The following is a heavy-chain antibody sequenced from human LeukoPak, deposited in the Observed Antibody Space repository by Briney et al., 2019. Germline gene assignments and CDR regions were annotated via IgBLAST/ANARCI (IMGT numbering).Heavy chain of an antibody. CDR3: AKVIGSGSYSPNYYYYYGMDV. CDR1: GFIFNTHA. J-gene: IGHJ6*02. D-gene: IGHD3-10*01. V-gene: IGHV3-23*01. Sequence: RGSLRLSCAASGFIFNTHAMSWVRQAPGKGLEWVSGISSDGYSTYYADSVKGRFTISRDPSQNTLYLEMNSLRVEDTAVYYCAKVIGSGSYSPNYYYYYGMDVWGQGTTVTVSS. CDR2: ISSDGYST.